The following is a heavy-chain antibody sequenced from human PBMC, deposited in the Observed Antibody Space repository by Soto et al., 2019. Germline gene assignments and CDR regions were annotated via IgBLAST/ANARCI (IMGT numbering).Heavy chain of an antibody. Sequence: PSETLSLTCAVYGGSFSGYYWSWIRQPPGKGLEWIGEINHSGSTNYNPSLKSRVTISVDTSKNQFSLKLSSVTAADTAVYYCARVFRGQLLFRKGDNWFDPWGQGTLVTVSS. J-gene: IGHJ5*02. CDR2: INHSGST. D-gene: IGHD2-2*01. CDR1: GGSFSGYY. V-gene: IGHV4-34*01. CDR3: ARVFRGQLLFRKGDNWFDP.